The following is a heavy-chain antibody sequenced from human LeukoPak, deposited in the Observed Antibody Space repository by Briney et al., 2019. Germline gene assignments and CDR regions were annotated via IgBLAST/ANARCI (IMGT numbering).Heavy chain of an antibody. D-gene: IGHD3-22*01. J-gene: IGHJ4*02. CDR2: ISYEGSNK. Sequence: GGSLRLPCAASGFTFSDYGMYWVRQAPGKGLEWVAAISYEGSNKYYGDSVKGRITISRDNARNTVDLQMNSLRAEDTAVYYCVKSLDRHYYDIHGPLSRWGQGTLVTVSS. V-gene: IGHV3-30*18. CDR1: GFTFSDYG. CDR3: VKSLDRHYYDIHGPLSR.